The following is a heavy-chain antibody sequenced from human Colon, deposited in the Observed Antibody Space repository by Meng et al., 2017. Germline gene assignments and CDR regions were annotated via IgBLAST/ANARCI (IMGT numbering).Heavy chain of an antibody. D-gene: IGHD1-26*01. CDR1: GFTFSNFA. V-gene: IGHV3-30*04. J-gene: IGHJ4*02. CDR2: ISYDGSHS. CDR3: ARGNLMFSMIVVATNPNFDY. Sequence: GESLKISCAASGFTFSNFAMHWVRQGPGKGLEWLSFISYDGSHSYSADSVRARFTVSRDNSKNTLYLQMNNLKAEDTAVYYCARGNLMFSMIVVATNPNFDYWGQSTLVTVSS.